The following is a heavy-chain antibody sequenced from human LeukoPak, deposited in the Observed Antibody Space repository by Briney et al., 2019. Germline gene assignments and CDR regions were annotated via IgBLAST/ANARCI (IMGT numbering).Heavy chain of an antibody. CDR2: IYYSGST. CDR1: GGSISSSSYY. D-gene: IGHD4-23*01. J-gene: IGHJ4*02. V-gene: IGHV4-39*07. CDR3: ARDPGGGNEFGEGYDY. Sequence: SETLSLTCTVSGGSISSSSYYWGWIRQPPGKGLEWIGSIYYSGSTYYNPSLKSRVTISVDTSKNQFSLKLSSVTAGDTAVYYCARDPGGGNEFGEGYDYWGQGTLVTVSS.